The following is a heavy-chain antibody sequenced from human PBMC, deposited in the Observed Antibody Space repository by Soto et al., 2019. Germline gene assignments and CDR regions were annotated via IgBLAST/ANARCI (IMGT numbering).Heavy chain of an antibody. CDR3: VREGRGSLDF. CDR2: IGGRGNSA. D-gene: IGHD5-12*01. CDR1: GFIFTNYA. Sequence: EVQVSESGGGLVRPGGSLRLSCAASGFIFTNYAMNWVRQAPGKGLEWVSVIGGRGNSAYYADSVQGRFTISRDNSKNTLSLQMSSLTADDTAIYYCVREGRGSLDFWGRGTMVTVSS. V-gene: IGHV3-23*01. J-gene: IGHJ3*01.